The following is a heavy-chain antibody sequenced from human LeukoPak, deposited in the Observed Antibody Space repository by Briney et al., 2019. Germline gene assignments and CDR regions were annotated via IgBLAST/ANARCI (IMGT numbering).Heavy chain of an antibody. D-gene: IGHD3-10*01. Sequence: SETLSLTCTVSGGSISDSSYHWSWIRQPPGKGLEWIGSIYYSGTTYYRPSLKSRVTISVDTSKNQFSLKLTSVTAADTAVYYCAREAASSVHYWGQGTLVTVSS. CDR1: GGSISDSSYH. CDR2: IYYSGTT. J-gene: IGHJ4*02. V-gene: IGHV4-39*01. CDR3: AREAASSVHY.